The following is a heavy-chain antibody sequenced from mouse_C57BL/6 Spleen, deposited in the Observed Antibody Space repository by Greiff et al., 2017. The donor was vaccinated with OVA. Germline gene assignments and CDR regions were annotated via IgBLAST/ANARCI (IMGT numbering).Heavy chain of an antibody. D-gene: IGHD2-4*01. CDR1: GFNINDYY. CDR2: IDPEDSET. V-gene: IGHV14-2*01. Sequence: EVQLQQSGAELVQPGASVKLSCTASGFNINDYYMHWVEQRPEQGLEWIGRIDPEDSETKYAPKFQGKATITADASSNTSYLQLSSLTSEDTAVYYCAREGYDYDGAMDYWGQGASVTVSS. J-gene: IGHJ4*01. CDR3: AREGYDYDGAMDY.